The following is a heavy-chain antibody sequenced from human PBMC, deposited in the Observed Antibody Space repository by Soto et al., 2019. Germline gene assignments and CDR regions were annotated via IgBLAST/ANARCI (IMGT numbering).Heavy chain of an antibody. CDR2: ISPGGDRI. D-gene: IGHD6-19*01. Sequence: PVGSLRLSCVASGFMFDSYAMNWVRQAPGKGLEWVSYISPGGDRIYYAESLKGRITISRDNARNSLSLQMNILSDEDTAVYYCTKSADSAGWGVDFWGQGTLVPSPQ. J-gene: IGHJ4*02. CDR3: TKSADSAGWGVDF. CDR1: GFMFDSYA. V-gene: IGHV3-48*02.